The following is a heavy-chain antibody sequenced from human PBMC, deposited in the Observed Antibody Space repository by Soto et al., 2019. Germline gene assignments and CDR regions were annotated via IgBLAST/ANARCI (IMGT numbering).Heavy chain of an antibody. CDR1: GFTFSSYS. Sequence: GGSLRLSCAASGFTFSSYSMNWVRQAPGKGLEWVSYISSSSSTIYYADSVKGRFTISRDNAKNSLYLQMNSLRDEDTAVYYCARDEEQQLVFDAWLDTWGQGTLVAVSS. CDR3: ARDEEQQLVFDAWLDT. CDR2: ISSSSSTI. J-gene: IGHJ5*02. D-gene: IGHD6-13*01. V-gene: IGHV3-48*02.